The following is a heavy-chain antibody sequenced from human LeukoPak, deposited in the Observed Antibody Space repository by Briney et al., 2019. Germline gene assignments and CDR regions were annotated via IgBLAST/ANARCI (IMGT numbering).Heavy chain of an antibody. CDR2: ISSSTSYI. J-gene: IGHJ3*02. CDR3: ARESLGSNDAFDI. V-gene: IGHV3-21*01. D-gene: IGHD3-10*01. CDR1: GFTFSSYS. Sequence: GGSLRLSCAASGFTFSSYSMNWIRQAPGKGLEWVSSISSSTSYIYYADLVKGRFTISRDNAKNSLYLQMNSLRAEDTAVYYCARESLGSNDAFDIWGQGTMVTVSS.